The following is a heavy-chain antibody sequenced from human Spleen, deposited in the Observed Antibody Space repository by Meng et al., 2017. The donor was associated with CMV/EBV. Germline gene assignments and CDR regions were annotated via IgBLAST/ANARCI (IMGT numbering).Heavy chain of an antibody. CDR2: FSGNSGFI. V-gene: IGHV3-9*01. D-gene: IGHD3-10*01. Sequence: SLKISCAASGFTFEDFAMHWVRQTPGEGLEWVSGFSGNSGFIGYADSVKGRFTISRDNSKNTLYLQMNSLRAEDTAVYYCAKDLGAGMDYWGQGTLVTVSS. CDR1: GFTFEDFA. CDR3: AKDLGAGMDY. J-gene: IGHJ4*02.